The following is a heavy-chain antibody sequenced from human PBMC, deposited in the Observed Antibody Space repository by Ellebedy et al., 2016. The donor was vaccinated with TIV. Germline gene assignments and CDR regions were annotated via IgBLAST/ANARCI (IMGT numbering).Heavy chain of an antibody. CDR1: GFTFSNAW. CDR2: IKSKTDGGAA. J-gene: IGHJ4*02. Sequence: GGSLRLSCAASGFTFSNAWMNRVRQAPGKGLEWVGRIKSKTDGGAAAYAAPVKGRFTISRDDSKNTLYLQMNSLKTEDTAVYFCTTVYRYNYDSVWGQGTLVTVSS. CDR3: TTVYRYNYDSV. V-gene: IGHV3-15*01. D-gene: IGHD5-18*01.